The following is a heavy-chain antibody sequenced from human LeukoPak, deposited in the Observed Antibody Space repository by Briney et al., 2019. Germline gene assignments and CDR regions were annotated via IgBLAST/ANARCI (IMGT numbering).Heavy chain of an antibody. CDR3: ARSPHYYYYGMDV. J-gene: IGHJ6*02. V-gene: IGHV4-39*01. CDR1: GGSISSSSYY. Sequence: VKPSETLSLTCTVSGGSISSSSYYRGWIRQPPGKGLEWIGSIYYSGSTYYNPSLESRVTISVDTSKNQFSLKLSSVTAADTAVYYCARSPHYYYYGMDVWGQGTTVTVSS. CDR2: IYYSGST.